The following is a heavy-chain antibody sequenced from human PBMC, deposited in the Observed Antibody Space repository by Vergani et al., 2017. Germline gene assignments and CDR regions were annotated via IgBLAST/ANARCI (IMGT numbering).Heavy chain of an antibody. J-gene: IGHJ6*03. Sequence: EVQLLESGGGLVQPGGSLRLSCAASGFTFSSYAMSWVRQAPGKGLEWVSAISGSGGSTYYADSVKGRFTISRDNAKNSLYLQMNSLRAEDTALYYCAKAFQYYDFWSGYYYYMDVWGKGTTVTVSS. CDR3: AKAFQYYDFWSGYYYYMDV. CDR2: ISGSGGST. CDR1: GFTFSSYA. D-gene: IGHD3-3*01. V-gene: IGHV3-23*01.